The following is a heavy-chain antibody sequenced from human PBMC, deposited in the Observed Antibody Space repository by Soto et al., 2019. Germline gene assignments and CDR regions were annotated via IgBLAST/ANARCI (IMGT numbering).Heavy chain of an antibody. CDR2: ISSDGTTT. J-gene: IGHJ4*02. CDR1: GFTFSNYY. V-gene: IGHV3-74*01. D-gene: IGHD3-22*01. Sequence: EMQLVESGGGLVQPGGSLRLSCAASGFTFSNYYMHWVRQAPGKGPVWVSRISSDGTTTTYADSVKGRFTISRDNAKNMVSLQVNMLIADDTAVYYCARVPNCDSSGGYSYCDLWGQGALVTVSS. CDR3: ARVPNCDSSGGYSYCDL.